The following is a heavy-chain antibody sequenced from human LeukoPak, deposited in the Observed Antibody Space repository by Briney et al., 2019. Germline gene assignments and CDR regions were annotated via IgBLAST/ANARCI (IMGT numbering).Heavy chain of an antibody. D-gene: IGHD2-15*01. CDR2: IWSDGLNK. CDR1: GFIFSTYG. Sequence: GGSLRLSCAASGFIFSTYGMHWVRQAPGKGLEWVAVIWSDGLNKDYADSVKGRFTISRDNSKNTLYLQMNTLRSEDTALYYCVRNSAARFYYYYYMDVWGKGTTVTVSS. CDR3: VRNSAARFYYYYYMDV. J-gene: IGHJ6*03. V-gene: IGHV3-33*01.